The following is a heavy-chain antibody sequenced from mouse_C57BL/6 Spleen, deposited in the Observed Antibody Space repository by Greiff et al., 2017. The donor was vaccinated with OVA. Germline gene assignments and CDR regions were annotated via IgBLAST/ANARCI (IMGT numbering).Heavy chain of an antibody. CDR2: IWSGGST. CDR3: AKTCYYGSSFYFDV. CDR1: GFSLTSYG. D-gene: IGHD1-1*01. V-gene: IGHV2-4*01. J-gene: IGHJ1*03. Sequence: QVQLQQSGPGLVQPSQSLSITCTVSGFSLTSYGVHWVRQPPGKGLEWLGVIWSGGSTDYNAAFISRLSISKDNYKSQVFFKMNSLQADDTAIYYCAKTCYYGSSFYFDVWGTGTTVTVSS.